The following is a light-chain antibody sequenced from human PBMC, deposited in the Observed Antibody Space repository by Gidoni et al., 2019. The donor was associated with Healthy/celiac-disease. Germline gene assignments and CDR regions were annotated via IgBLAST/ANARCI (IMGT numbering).Light chain of an antibody. CDR1: ISDGGGYNY. CDR3: SSYTSSSTL. Sequence: QSALTQPASVSGSPGQSIPISCTGTISDGGGYNYVSWYQQHPGKAPKLMIYDVSNRPSGVSNRVSGSKSGNTASLTISGLQAEDEAEYYCSSYTSSSTLFGGGTKLTVL. CDR2: DVS. V-gene: IGLV2-14*01. J-gene: IGLJ2*01.